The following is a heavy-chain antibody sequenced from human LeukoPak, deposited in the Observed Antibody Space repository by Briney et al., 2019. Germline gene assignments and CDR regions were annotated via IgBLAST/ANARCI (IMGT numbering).Heavy chain of an antibody. J-gene: IGHJ4*02. D-gene: IGHD3-22*01. CDR3: AIRGPYYYDSSGYYYNY. V-gene: IGHV1-2*02. CDR2: INPNSGGT. Sequence: AASVSVSYRASGYTFTVYYMHGVRQAPGQGLEWVGWINPNSGGTTYAQKFQGRVTMTRDTSISTAYMELSRLRSDDTAVYYCAIRGPYYYDSSGYYYNYWGQGTLVTVSS. CDR1: GYTFTVYY.